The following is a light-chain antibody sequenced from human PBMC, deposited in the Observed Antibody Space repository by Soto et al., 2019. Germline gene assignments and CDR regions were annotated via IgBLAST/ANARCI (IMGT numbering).Light chain of an antibody. CDR1: SSDVGGYNY. J-gene: IGLJ3*02. Sequence: QSALTQPASVSGSPGQSITISCTGTSSDVGGYNYVSWYQQHPGNAPKLMIYEVSNRPSGISNRFSGSKSGNTASLTISGLQVEDEADYYCSSYTSTTIRVFGGGTQLTVL. CDR3: SSYTSTTIRV. CDR2: EVS. V-gene: IGLV2-14*01.